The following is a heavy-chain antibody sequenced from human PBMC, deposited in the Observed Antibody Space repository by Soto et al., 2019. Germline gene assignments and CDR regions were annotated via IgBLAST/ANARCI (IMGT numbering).Heavy chain of an antibody. CDR3: ARSRYDDYGGNSGEGDYYYYGMDV. CDR1: GFTFSSYA. CDR2: ISYDGSNK. J-gene: IGHJ6*02. Sequence: GGSLRLSCAASGFTFSSYAMHWVRQALGKGLEWVAVISYDGSNKYYADSVKGRFTISRDNSKNTLYLQMNSLRAEDTAVYYCARSRYDDYGGNSGEGDYYYYGMDVWGQGTTVTVSS. D-gene: IGHD4-17*01. V-gene: IGHV3-30-3*01.